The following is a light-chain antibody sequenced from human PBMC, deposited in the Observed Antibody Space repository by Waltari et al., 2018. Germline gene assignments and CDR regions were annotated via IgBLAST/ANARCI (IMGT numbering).Light chain of an antibody. CDR3: QTGGHGTWV. CDR1: SGPSSNT. J-gene: IGLJ3*02. CDR2: VNSDGSH. V-gene: IGLV4-69*01. Sequence: QLVLTQSPSASASLGASVKLTCTLSSGPSSNTIAWPQQQPGKGPRYLMKVNSDGSHSKGDEIPDRFSGSSSGAERYLTISSLQSEDEADYYCQTGGHGTWVFGGGTKLTVL.